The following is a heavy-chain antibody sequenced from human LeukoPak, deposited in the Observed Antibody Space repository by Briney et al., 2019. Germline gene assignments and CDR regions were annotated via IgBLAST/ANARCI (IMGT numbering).Heavy chain of an antibody. V-gene: IGHV3-21*01. Sequence: GGSLTLSCAASGFTFSTYSMNWVRHAPGKGLEWVSSISSSSSYIYYADSVKGRFSIARDNDKNSLYLQMNSLRAEDTAVYYCARGVVPAAIAYFDYWGQGTLVTVSS. CDR3: ARGVVPAAIAYFDY. CDR2: ISSSSSYI. CDR1: GFTFSTYS. D-gene: IGHD2-2*01. J-gene: IGHJ4*02.